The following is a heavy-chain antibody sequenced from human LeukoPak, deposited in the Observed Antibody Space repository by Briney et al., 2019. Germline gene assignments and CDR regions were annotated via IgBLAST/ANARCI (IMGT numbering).Heavy chain of an antibody. V-gene: IGHV1-2*02. CDR1: GYTFTGYY. J-gene: IGHJ4*02. CDR3: ARGQQWLEAFDY. Sequence: ASVKVSCKASGYTFTGYYMHWVRQAPGQGLEWMGWINPNSGGTNYAQKFQGRVTMTRGTSISTAYMEVSRLTSDDTAVYSCARGQQWLEAFDYWGLGTLVTVSS. CDR2: INPNSGGT. D-gene: IGHD6-19*01.